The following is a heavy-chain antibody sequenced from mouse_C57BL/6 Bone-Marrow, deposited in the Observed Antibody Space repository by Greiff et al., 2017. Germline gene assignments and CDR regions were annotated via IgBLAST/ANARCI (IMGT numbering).Heavy chain of an antibody. Sequence: QVQLQQPGAELVKPGASVKMSCKASGYTFTSYWITWVKQRPGQGLEWIGDIYPGSGSTNYNEKFKSKATLTVDTSSSTAYMQLSSLPSADSAVYYCARPYYSNYGYFDVWGTGTTVTVSS. CDR2: IYPGSGST. CDR1: GYTFTSYW. D-gene: IGHD2-5*01. CDR3: ARPYYSNYGYFDV. V-gene: IGHV1-55*01. J-gene: IGHJ1*03.